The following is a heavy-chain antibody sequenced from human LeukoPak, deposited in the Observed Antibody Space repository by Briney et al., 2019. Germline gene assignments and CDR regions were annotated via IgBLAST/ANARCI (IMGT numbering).Heavy chain of an antibody. CDR2: IWFDGSSK. CDR1: GFTFSTYG. J-gene: IGHJ4*02. Sequence: GGSLRLSCAASGFTFSTYGMLWIRQAPGKGLEWVSVIWFDGSSKHYADSVKGRFTISRDNSKNTLYLQMNSLRAEDTAVYYCARAGRNSGDYYTHFDSWGQGTLVTVSS. D-gene: IGHD3-22*01. CDR3: ARAGRNSGDYYTHFDS. V-gene: IGHV3-33*01.